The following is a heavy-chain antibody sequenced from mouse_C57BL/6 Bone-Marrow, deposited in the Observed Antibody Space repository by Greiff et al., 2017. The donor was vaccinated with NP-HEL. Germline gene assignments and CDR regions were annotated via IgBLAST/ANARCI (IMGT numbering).Heavy chain of an antibody. J-gene: IGHJ3*01. CDR3: ARGVFPFAY. Sequence: ESGPGLVKPSQSLSLTCSVTGYSITSGYYWNWIRQFPGNKLEWMGYISYDGSNNYNPSLKNRISITRDTSKNQFFLKLNSVTTEDTATYYCARGVFPFAYWGQGTLVTVSA. CDR2: ISYDGSN. CDR1: GYSITSGYY. V-gene: IGHV3-6*01.